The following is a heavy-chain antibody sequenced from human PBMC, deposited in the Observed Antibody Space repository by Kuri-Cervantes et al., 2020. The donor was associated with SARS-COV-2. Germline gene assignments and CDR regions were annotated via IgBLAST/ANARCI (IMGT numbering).Heavy chain of an antibody. CDR3: ARLGGYRSGYNWFDP. Sequence: SETLSLTCTVSVGSISSSSYYWGWIRQPPGKGLEWIGSIYYSGSTYYNPSLKSRVTISVDTSKTQFSLSLSSVTAADTAVYYCARLGGYRSGYNWFDPWGQGTLVTVSS. D-gene: IGHD5-18*01. CDR1: VGSISSSSYY. J-gene: IGHJ5*02. CDR2: IYYSGST. V-gene: IGHV4-39*01.